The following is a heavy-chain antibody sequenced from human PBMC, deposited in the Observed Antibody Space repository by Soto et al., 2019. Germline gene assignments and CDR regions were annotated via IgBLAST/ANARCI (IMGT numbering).Heavy chain of an antibody. V-gene: IGHV3-30*18. CDR1: GFTFSSYG. D-gene: IGHD2-2*01. J-gene: IGHJ6*02. CDR3: AKAGYCSSTSCHGNYYGMDV. CDR2: ISYDGSNK. Sequence: LRLSCAASGFTFSSYGMHWVRQAPGKGLEWVAVISYDGSNKYYADSVKGRFTISRDNSKNTLYLQMNSLRAEDTAVYYCAKAGYCSSTSCHGNYYGMDVWGQGTTVTVSS.